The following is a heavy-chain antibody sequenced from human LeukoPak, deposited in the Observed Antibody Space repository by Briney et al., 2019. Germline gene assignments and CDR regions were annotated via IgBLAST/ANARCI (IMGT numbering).Heavy chain of an antibody. D-gene: IGHD5-18*01. CDR2: IYWNDQK. J-gene: IGHJ4*02. CDR1: GFSLSTRGES. V-gene: IGHV2-5*01. CDR3: GRLLATAYYYDY. Sequence: SGPTLVNPTQTLTLTCTFSGFSLSTRGESVGWIRQPPGKALEWLAHIYWNDQKYYSTSLRSRLTITKDASKNQVVLTMTNVDPVDTATYYCGRLLATAYYYDYWGQGTLVTVSS.